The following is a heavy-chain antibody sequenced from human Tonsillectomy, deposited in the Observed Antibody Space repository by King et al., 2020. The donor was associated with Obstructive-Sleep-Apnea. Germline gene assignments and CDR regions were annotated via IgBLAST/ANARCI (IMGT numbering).Heavy chain of an antibody. CDR2: IIAGNGNT. Sequence: VQLVQSGAEVKKPGASVKVSCRASGYTFNSYGIHWVRQAPGQRLEWMGWIIAGNGNTKYSQKFQGRVTISWDTSASTAYMELSSLRSEDTAVYYCARGGGFLFSDYWGQGTLVTVSS. V-gene: IGHV1-3*01. J-gene: IGHJ4*02. CDR1: GYTFNSYG. D-gene: IGHD3-10*01. CDR3: ARGGGFLFSDY.